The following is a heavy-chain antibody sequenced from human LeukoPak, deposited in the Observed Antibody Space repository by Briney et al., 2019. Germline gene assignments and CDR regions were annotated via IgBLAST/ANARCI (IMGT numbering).Heavy chain of an antibody. CDR3: ARPRTNWYFDL. D-gene: IGHD3/OR15-3a*01. V-gene: IGHV3-74*01. Sequence: PGGSLRLSCAASGFTFRNYEIHWVCQAPGKGLVWVSRIGNDGSSTTYADSVKGRFTISRDNAKNTLFLQMNSLRAEDTAVYYCARPRTNWYFDLWGRGTLVTVSS. CDR2: IGNDGSST. J-gene: IGHJ2*01. CDR1: GFTFRNYE.